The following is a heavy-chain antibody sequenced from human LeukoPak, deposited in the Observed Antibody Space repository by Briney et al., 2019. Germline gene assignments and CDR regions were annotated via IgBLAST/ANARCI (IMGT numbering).Heavy chain of an antibody. CDR1: GYTFTGYY. CDR3: ARSTIAAADPYYFDY. J-gene: IGHJ4*02. CDR2: INPNSGGT. D-gene: IGHD6-13*01. Sequence: ASVKVSCKASGYTFTGYYMHWVRQAPGQGLEWMGWINPNSGGTNYAQKFQGRVTISVDTSKNQFSLKLSSVTAADTAVYYCARSTIAAADPYYFDYWGQGTLVTVSS. V-gene: IGHV1-2*02.